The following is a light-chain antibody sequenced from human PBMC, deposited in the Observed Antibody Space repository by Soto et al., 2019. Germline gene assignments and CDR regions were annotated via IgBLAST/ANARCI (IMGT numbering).Light chain of an antibody. V-gene: IGKV3-15*01. CDR3: QQGHNWPLT. CDR2: SAS. CDR1: QSISTE. Sequence: EIAMTQSPSTLSVSPGERATLSCRAIQSISTELAWYQQIPGQPPSLLIYSASTWATGDPARFIGSGSGSEFTLTSSGLQSEYFAIYYCQQGHNWPLTFGQGTRLEI. J-gene: IGKJ2*01.